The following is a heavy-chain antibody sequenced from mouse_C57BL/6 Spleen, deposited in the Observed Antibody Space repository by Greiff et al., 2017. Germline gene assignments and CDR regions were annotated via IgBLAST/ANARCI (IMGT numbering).Heavy chain of an antibody. J-gene: IGHJ2*01. CDR3: AKGDYYFDD. Sequence: EVNVVESGGGLVKPGGSLKLSCAASGFTFSSYAMSWVRQTPEKRLEWVATISDGGSYTYYPDNVKGRFTISRDNAKNNLYLQMSDLKSEDTAMYYWAKGDYYFDDWGQGTTLTVSS. CDR1: GFTFSSYA. V-gene: IGHV5-4*03. CDR2: ISDGGSYT.